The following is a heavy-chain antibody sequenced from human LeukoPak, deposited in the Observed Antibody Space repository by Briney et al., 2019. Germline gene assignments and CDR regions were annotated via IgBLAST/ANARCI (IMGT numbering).Heavy chain of an antibody. V-gene: IGHV3-23*01. CDR3: AMTSTVTKGAYYYYYMDV. Sequence: PGGSLRLSCEVSGFAFGNFAMSWVRQAPGKRLEWVSGIGGSGAGTYYADSVKGRFTISRDNSKNTLYLQMNSLRAEDTAVYYCAMTSTVTKGAYYYYYMDVWGKGTTVTVSS. D-gene: IGHD4-17*01. CDR1: GFAFGNFA. J-gene: IGHJ6*03. CDR2: IGGSGAGT.